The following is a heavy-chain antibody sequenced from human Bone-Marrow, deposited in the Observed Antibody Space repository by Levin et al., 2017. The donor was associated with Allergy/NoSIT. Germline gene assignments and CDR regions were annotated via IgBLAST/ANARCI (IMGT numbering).Heavy chain of an antibody. CDR3: ARGRGGHIFSWYFDL. J-gene: IGHJ2*01. CDR2: INHSGST. D-gene: IGHD3-9*01. V-gene: IGHV4-34*01. Sequence: SQTLSLTCAVYGGSFSGYYWSWIRQPPGKGLEWIGEINHSGSTNYNPSLKSRVTISVDTSKNQFSLKLSSVTAADTAVYYCARGRGGHIFSWYFDLWGRGTLVTVSS. CDR1: GGSFSGYY.